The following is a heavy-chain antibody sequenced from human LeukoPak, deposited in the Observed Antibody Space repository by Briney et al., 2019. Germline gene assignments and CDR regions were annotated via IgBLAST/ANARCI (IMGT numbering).Heavy chain of an antibody. CDR1: GGSFSGYY. V-gene: IGHV4-34*01. J-gene: IGHJ5*02. CDR2: INHSGST. CDR3: ARGIAARLPRSARAAAGTWFDP. D-gene: IGHD6-13*01. Sequence: SETLSLTCAVYGGSFSGYYWSWIRQPPGKGLEWIGEINHSGSTDYNPSLKSRITISVDTSKNQFSLKLSSVTAADTAVYYCARGIAARLPRSARAAAGTWFDPWGQGTLVTVSS.